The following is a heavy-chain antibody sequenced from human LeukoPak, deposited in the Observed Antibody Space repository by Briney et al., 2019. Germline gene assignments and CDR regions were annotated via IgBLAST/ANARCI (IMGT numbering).Heavy chain of an antibody. J-gene: IGHJ4*02. V-gene: IGHV1-18*01. Sequence: ASVKVSCKASGYTFTNYGIMWVRQAPGQGLEWMGWISGYNGATNCAQKFQGRVTMTTDTSTSTAYMEMRSLRSDDTAVYFCARSWNSACHYWGQGTLVTVSS. D-gene: IGHD1-7*01. CDR1: GYTFTNYG. CDR3: ARSWNSACHY. CDR2: ISGYNGAT.